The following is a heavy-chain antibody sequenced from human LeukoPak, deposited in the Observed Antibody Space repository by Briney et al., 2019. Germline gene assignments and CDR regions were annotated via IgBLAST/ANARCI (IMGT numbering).Heavy chain of an antibody. D-gene: IGHD3-3*01. CDR1: GGSISSSSYY. J-gene: IGHJ3*02. CDR3: ARLGVTFDI. V-gene: IGHV4-39*01. CDR2: IYYSGST. Sequence: TSETLSLTCTVSGGSISSSSYYWGWIRQPPGKGLEWIASIYYSGSTYYNPSLKSRVTISVDTSKNQFSLKLSSVTAADTAVYYCARLGVTFDIWGQGTMVTVSS.